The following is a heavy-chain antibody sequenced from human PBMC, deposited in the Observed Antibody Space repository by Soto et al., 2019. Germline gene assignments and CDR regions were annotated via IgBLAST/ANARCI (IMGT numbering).Heavy chain of an antibody. CDR1: GFICSSYG. CDR3: AKATATSGGDFGI. Sequence: GGSLRLSCAVSGFICSSYGMSWVRQAPGKGLEWVSTILVGGSTHYEDSVKGRFAISRDTSKNTVYLQMNSLTAGDTAFYYCAKATATSGGDFGIYGQGTMVT. V-gene: IGHV3-23*01. J-gene: IGHJ3*02. CDR2: ILVGGST. D-gene: IGHD1-1*01.